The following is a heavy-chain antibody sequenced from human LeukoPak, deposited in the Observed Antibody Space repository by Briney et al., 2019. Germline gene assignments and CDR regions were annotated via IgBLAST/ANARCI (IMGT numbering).Heavy chain of an antibody. J-gene: IGHJ4*02. CDR3: ARQRRAAGTRIDY. D-gene: IGHD6-13*01. CDR2: INHSGST. CDR1: GGSFSGYY. Sequence: PSETLSLTCAVYGGSFSGYYWSWIRQPPGKGLEWIGEINHSGSTNYNPSLKSRVTISVDTSKNQFSLKLSSVTAADTAVYYCARQRRAAGTRIDYWGQGTLVTVSS. V-gene: IGHV4-34*01.